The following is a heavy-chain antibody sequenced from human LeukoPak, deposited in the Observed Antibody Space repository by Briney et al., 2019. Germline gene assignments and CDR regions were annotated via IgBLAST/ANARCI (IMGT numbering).Heavy chain of an antibody. CDR1: GFSFSSYN. Sequence: GGSLRLSCAASGFSFSSYNMNWVRQAPGKGLEWVSSITSSSSYIYYADSVKGRFTISRDNAKNSLYLQMNSLRAEDTAVYYCARGPGIVVVMHWGQGTLVTVSS. CDR3: ARGPGIVVVMH. CDR2: ITSSSSYI. V-gene: IGHV3-21*01. J-gene: IGHJ4*02. D-gene: IGHD3-22*01.